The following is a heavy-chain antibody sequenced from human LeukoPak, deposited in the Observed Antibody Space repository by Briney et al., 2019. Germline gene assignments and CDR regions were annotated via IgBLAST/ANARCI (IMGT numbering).Heavy chain of an antibody. Sequence: PSQTLSLTCTVSGGSISSGDYYWSWIRQPPGKGLEWIGYIYYSGSTYYNPSLKSRVTISVDTSKNQFSLKLSSVTAADTAVYYCASTPKGAYYDFWSGYGNPPPFDYWGQGTLVTVSS. CDR2: IYYSGST. CDR1: GGSISSGDYY. J-gene: IGHJ4*02. CDR3: ASTPKGAYYDFWSGYGNPPPFDY. D-gene: IGHD3-3*01. V-gene: IGHV4-30-4*08.